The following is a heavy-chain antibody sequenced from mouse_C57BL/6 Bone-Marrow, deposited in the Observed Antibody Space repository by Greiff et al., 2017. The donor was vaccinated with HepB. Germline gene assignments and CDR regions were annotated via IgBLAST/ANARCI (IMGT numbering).Heavy chain of an antibody. J-gene: IGHJ2*01. D-gene: IGHD1-1*02. Sequence: QVQLQQPGAELVKPGASVKMSCKASGYTFTSYWITWVKQRPGQGLEWIGDIYPGSGSTNYNEKFKSKATLTVDTSSSTAYMQLSSLTSEDSAVYYCARSGGVVVATDYWGQGTTLTVSS. CDR2: IYPGSGST. CDR1: GYTFTSYW. CDR3: ARSGGVVVATDY. V-gene: IGHV1-55*01.